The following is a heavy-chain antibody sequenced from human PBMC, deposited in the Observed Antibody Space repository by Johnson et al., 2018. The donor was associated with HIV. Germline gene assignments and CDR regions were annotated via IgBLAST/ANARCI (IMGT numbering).Heavy chain of an antibody. Sequence: QVQLVESGGGVVQPGRSLRLSCAASGFAFSNYGMHWVRQAPGKGLEWVAFIRYDGSNKYYADSVKGRFTISRDNSKNTLYLQMNSLRAEDTAVYYCARIGLPYYYGSGSYSHDAFDVWGQGTVVTVSS. D-gene: IGHD3-10*01. CDR2: IRYDGSNK. V-gene: IGHV3-30*02. CDR1: GFAFSNYG. CDR3: ARIGLPYYYGSGSYSHDAFDV. J-gene: IGHJ3*01.